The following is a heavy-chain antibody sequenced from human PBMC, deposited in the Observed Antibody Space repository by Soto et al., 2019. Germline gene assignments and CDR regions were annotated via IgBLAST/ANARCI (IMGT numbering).Heavy chain of an antibody. CDR1: GFTFSSYG. CDR3: AKGYSYLDY. J-gene: IGHJ4*02. D-gene: IGHD5-18*01. V-gene: IGHV3-30*18. CDR2: ISYDGSNE. Sequence: QVQLVESGGGVVQPGRSLRLSCAASGFTFSSYGMHWVRQAPGKGLEWVAVISYDGSNEYYADSVKGRFTISRDNSKNTLYLQMNSLRGEDTGVYYWAKGYSYLDYWGQGMLVTVSS.